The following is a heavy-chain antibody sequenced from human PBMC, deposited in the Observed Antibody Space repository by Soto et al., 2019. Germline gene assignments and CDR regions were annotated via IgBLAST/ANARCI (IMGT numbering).Heavy chain of an antibody. V-gene: IGHV3-30*18. D-gene: IGHD4-17*01. CDR3: AKDSPYGDYHHDAFDI. CDR2: ISYDGSNK. CDR1: GFTFSSYG. Sequence: GGSLRLSCAASGFTFSSYGMHWVRQAPGKGLEWVAVISYDGSNKYYADSVKGRFTISRDNSKNTLYLQMNSLRAEDTAVYYCAKDSPYGDYHHDAFDIWGQGTMVTVSS. J-gene: IGHJ3*02.